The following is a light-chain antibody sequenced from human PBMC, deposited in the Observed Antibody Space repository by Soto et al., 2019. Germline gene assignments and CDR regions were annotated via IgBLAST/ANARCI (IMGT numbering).Light chain of an antibody. CDR2: GAS. J-gene: IGKJ3*01. CDR1: QSVATN. Sequence: EIVMTQSPATLSVSPGERATLSCRASQSVATNLAWYQQNPGQAPRLLIYGASSRATGIPDRFSGSGSGTDFTLTISRLEPEDFAVYYCQQSGYSPPSFGPGTKVDIK. CDR3: QQSGYSPPS. V-gene: IGKV3-20*01.